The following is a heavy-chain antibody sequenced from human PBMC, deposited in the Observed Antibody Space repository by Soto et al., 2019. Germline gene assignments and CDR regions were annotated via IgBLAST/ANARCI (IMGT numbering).Heavy chain of an antibody. CDR3: ARWGGNDNWYFDL. Sequence: EVQLVESGGGLVQPGGSLRLFCAGAGFTFRSHEMHGVRQGTGKGLEWVSGIGTGGETYYPGSVKGRFTISRENVKNSLYLQMNSLRSGDTAVYYCARWGGNDNWYFDLWGRGTLVTVSS. D-gene: IGHD1-1*01. J-gene: IGHJ2*01. CDR1: GFTFRSHE. V-gene: IGHV3-13*01. CDR2: IGTGGET.